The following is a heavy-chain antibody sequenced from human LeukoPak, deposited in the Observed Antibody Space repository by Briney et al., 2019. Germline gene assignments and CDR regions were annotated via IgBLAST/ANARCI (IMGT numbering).Heavy chain of an antibody. CDR3: ARQGSAYDKPVDQ. CDR2: IYPGDSDT. V-gene: IGHV5-51*01. D-gene: IGHD5-12*01. Sequence: GESLKISCKGSGYIFTSYWIGWVRQMPGKGLEWMGIIYPGDSDTRYSPSVQGQVTISADKSISTAYLQWSSLKASDTAMYYCARQGSAYDKPVDQWGQGTLVTVSS. J-gene: IGHJ4*02. CDR1: GYIFTSYW.